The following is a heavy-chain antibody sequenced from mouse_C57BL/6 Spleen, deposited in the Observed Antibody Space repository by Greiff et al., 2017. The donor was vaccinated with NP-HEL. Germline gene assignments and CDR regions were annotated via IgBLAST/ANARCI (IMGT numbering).Heavy chain of an antibody. V-gene: IGHV1-69*01. Sequence: QVQLQQPGAELVMPGASVKLSCKASGYTFTSYWMHWVKQRPGQGLEWIGEIDPSDSYTNYNQKFKGKSTLTVDKSSSTAYMQLRSLTSEDSAVYYCAISVFDYTYYFDYWGQGTTLTVSS. J-gene: IGHJ2*01. D-gene: IGHD2-4*01. CDR3: AISVFDYTYYFDY. CDR2: IDPSDSYT. CDR1: GYTFTSYW.